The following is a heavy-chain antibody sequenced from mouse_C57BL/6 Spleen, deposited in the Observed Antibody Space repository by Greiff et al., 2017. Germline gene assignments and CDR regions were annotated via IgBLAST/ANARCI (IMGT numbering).Heavy chain of an antibody. CDR2: IYPGDGDT. D-gene: IGHD1-1*01. CDR1: GYAFSSSW. J-gene: IGHJ2*01. CDR3: ARGGDYYGSSYRYFDD. Sequence: QVTLKESGPELVKPGASVKISCKASGYAFSSSWMNWVKQRPGKGLAWIGRIYPGDGDTNYNGKFKGKATLTADKSSSTAYMQLSSLTSEDSAVYFCARGGDYYGSSYRYFDDRGQGTTLTVVS. V-gene: IGHV1-82*01.